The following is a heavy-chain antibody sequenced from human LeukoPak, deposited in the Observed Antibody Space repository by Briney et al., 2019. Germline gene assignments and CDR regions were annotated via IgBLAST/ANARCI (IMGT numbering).Heavy chain of an antibody. CDR3: ARRESSGFFDY. Sequence: PSETLSLTCTVSGGSISGYYWSWIRQPPGKGLEWIGYISYSGSTNYNPSLRSRVTISVATSKNHFSLNLSSVTAADTAVYYCARRESSGFFDYWGQGTLVTVSS. CDR1: GGSISGYY. V-gene: IGHV4-59*08. D-gene: IGHD6-19*01. J-gene: IGHJ4*02. CDR2: ISYSGST.